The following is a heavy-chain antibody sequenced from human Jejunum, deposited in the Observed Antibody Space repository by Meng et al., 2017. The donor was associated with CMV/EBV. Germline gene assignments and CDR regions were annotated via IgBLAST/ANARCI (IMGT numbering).Heavy chain of an antibody. CDR2: MSTTSGNT. Sequence: SCKASGYTFKDYGISWVRQAPGQGLEWMGWMSTTSGNTNYAQNIQGRVSMTADTSTSTAYMELRNLTSDDTAVYYCARDPFDYWLDPWGQGTLVTVSS. V-gene: IGHV1-18*04. CDR1: GYTFKDYG. CDR3: ARDPFDYWLDP. J-gene: IGHJ5*02.